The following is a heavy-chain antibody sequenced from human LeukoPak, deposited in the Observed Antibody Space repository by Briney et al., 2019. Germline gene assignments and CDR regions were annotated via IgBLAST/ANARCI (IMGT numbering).Heavy chain of an antibody. V-gene: IGHV3-74*01. CDR2: INSDGSRT. CDR3: ARDDHSDHTNDY. Sequence: GGSLRLSCAASGFTFSSYWMNWVRQAPGKGLVWVSRINSDGSRTSYADSVKGRFTISRDNAKNTLYLQMNSLRAEDTAVYYCARDDHSDHTNDYWGQGTLVTVSS. J-gene: IGHJ4*02. CDR1: GFTFSSYW. D-gene: IGHD1-14*01.